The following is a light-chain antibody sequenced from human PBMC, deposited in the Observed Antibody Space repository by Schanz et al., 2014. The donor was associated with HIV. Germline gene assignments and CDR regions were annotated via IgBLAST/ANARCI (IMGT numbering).Light chain of an antibody. CDR3: QQYGRG. CDR2: GAS. V-gene: IGKV3-20*01. J-gene: IGKJ1*01. CDR1: QSVSSNY. Sequence: EIVLTQSPGTLSLSPGERATLSCRASQSVSSNYLVWYQQKPGQAPRLLIYGASSRATGIPDRFSGSGSGTDFTLTISRLEPEDFAVYYCQQYGRGFGQGTKVEV.